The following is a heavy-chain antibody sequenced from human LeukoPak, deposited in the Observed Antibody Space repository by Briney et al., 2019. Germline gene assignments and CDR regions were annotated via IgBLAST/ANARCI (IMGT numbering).Heavy chain of an antibody. CDR3: ARSSITRDDYNYDY. Sequence: SETLSLTCTVSGGSIGSYYWSWIRQPPGKGLEWIGYIYYSGSTNYNPSLKSRVTISVDTSKNQFSLKLSSVTAADTAVYYCARSSITRDDYNYDYWGQGTLVTVSS. V-gene: IGHV4-59*01. CDR2: IYYSGST. D-gene: IGHD5-24*01. CDR1: GGSIGSYY. J-gene: IGHJ4*02.